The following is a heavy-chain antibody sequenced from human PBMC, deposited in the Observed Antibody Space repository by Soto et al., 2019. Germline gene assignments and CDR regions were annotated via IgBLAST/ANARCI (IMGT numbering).Heavy chain of an antibody. D-gene: IGHD3-3*01. CDR2: INHSGST. Sequence: PSETLSLTCAVYGGSFSGYYCSWIRQPPWKGLEWIGEINHSGSTNYNPSLKSRVTISVDTSKNQFSLKLSSVTAADTAVYYCARSYYDFWSGYYSSYYFDYCGRGTLVTVSS. V-gene: IGHV4-34*01. CDR3: ARSYYDFWSGYYSSYYFDY. CDR1: GGSFSGYY. J-gene: IGHJ4*02.